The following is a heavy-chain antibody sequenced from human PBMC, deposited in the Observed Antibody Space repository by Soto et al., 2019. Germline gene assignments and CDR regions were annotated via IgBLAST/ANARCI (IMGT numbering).Heavy chain of an antibody. CDR3: ARDHRHSYGGYYFAY. Sequence: PSETLSLTCTVSGGSISNYYWNWIRQSPGKGLEWIGYIYSSGSTHYNPSLQNRVTISIDTSKNQVSLKVNSVTAADTAVYYCARDHRHSYGGYYFAYWGRGTPVTVSS. CDR1: GGSISNYY. J-gene: IGHJ4*02. D-gene: IGHD5-18*01. CDR2: IYSSGST. V-gene: IGHV4-59*01.